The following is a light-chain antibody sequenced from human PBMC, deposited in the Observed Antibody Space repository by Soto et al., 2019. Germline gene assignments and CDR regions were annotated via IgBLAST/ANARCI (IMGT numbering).Light chain of an antibody. CDR1: QSITIW. CDR3: QHYNGYSWT. Sequence: DIPMTQSPSTLSASVGDRVTITCRASQSITIWLAWYQQKPGKAPKLLIFDASSLESGVPSRFSGSGSGTEFTLTISSLQPDDFATYYCQHYNGYSWTFGQGTKVEIK. J-gene: IGKJ1*01. CDR2: DAS. V-gene: IGKV1-5*01.